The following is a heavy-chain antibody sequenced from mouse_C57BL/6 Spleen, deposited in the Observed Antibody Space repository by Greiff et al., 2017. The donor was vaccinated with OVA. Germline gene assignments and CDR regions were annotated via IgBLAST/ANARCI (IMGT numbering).Heavy chain of an antibody. CDR2: IDPSDSYT. CDR3: ARPVQGSSWFAY. V-gene: IGHV1-69*01. CDR1: GYTFTSYW. J-gene: IGHJ3*01. D-gene: IGHD1-1*01. Sequence: VQLQQSGAELVMPGASVKLSCKASGYTFTSYWMHWVKQRPGQGLEWIGEIDPSDSYTNYNQKFKGKSTLTVDKSSSTAYMQLSSLTSEDSAVYYCARPVQGSSWFAYWGQGTLVTVSA.